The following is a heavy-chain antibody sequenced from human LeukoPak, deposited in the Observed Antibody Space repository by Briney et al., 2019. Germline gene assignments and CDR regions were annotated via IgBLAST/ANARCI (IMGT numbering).Heavy chain of an antibody. Sequence: GGSLTLSCAASGFTFSDYWMHWVRQAPGKGLEWVSAISGSGGSTYYADSVKGRFTISRDNSKNTLYLQMNSLRAEDTAVYYCAKEDDSSGYYGVVFQHWGQGTLVTVSS. V-gene: IGHV3-23*01. J-gene: IGHJ1*01. CDR3: AKEDDSSGYYGVVFQH. CDR1: GFTFSDYW. D-gene: IGHD3-22*01. CDR2: ISGSGGST.